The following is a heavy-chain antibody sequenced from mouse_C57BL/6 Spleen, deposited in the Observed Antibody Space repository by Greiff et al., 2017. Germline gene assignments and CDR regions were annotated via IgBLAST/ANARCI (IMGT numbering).Heavy chain of an antibody. J-gene: IGHJ2*01. CDR1: GYAFSSYW. V-gene: IGHV1-80*01. D-gene: IGHD1-1*01. Sequence: QLKESGAELVKPGASVKISCKASGYAFSSYWMNWVKQRPGKGLEWIGQIYPGDGDTNYNGKFKGKATLTADKSSSTAYMQLSSLTSEDSAVYFCARPLYYGSSYVFDYWGQGTTLTVSS. CDR3: ARPLYYGSSYVFDY. CDR2: IYPGDGDT.